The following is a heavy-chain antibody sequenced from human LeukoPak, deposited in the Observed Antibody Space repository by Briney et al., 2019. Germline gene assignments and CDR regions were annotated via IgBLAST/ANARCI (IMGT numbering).Heavy chain of an antibody. D-gene: IGHD1-26*01. CDR3: ARSPYSGSYYGDALDI. Sequence: GGSLRLSCTASGFTFTIYEMNWVRQAPGKGLEWVSYISSSGSTIYHADSVKGRFTISRDNAKNSLYLQMNSLRGEDTAVYYCARSPYSGSYYGDALDIWGQGTMVIVSS. CDR2: ISSSGSTI. CDR1: GFTFTIYE. J-gene: IGHJ3*02. V-gene: IGHV3-48*03.